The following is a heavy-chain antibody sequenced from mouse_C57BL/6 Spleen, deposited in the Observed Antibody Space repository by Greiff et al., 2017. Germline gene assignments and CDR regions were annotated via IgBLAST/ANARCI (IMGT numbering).Heavy chain of an antibody. D-gene: IGHD2-4*01. CDR2: IYPRDGST. J-gene: IGHJ2*01. CDR1: GYTFTDHT. Sequence: VQLQQSDAELVKPGASVKISCKVSGYTFTDHTIHWMKQRPEQGLEWIGYIYPRDGSTKYNEKFKGKATLTADKSSSTAYMQLNSLTSEDSAVYFCASYDYDGGYYFDYWGQGTTLTVSS. CDR3: ASYDYDGGYYFDY. V-gene: IGHV1-78*01.